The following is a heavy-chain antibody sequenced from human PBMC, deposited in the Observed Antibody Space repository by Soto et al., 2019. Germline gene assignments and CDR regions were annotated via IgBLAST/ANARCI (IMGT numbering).Heavy chain of an antibody. V-gene: IGHV1-69*13. CDR2: IIPIFGTA. CDR3: ARAFATVTTGVSEYYFDY. Sequence: SVKVSCKASGGTFSSYDISWVRQAPGQGLEWMGGIIPIFGTANYAQKFQGRVTITADESTSTAYMELSSLRSEDTAVYYCARAFATVTTGVSEYYFDYWGQGTLVTVSS. CDR1: GGTFSSYD. J-gene: IGHJ4*02. D-gene: IGHD4-17*01.